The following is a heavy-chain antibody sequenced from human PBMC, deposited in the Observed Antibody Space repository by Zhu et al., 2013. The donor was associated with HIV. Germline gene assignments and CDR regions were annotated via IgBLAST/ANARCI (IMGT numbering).Heavy chain of an antibody. CDR3: ARARADGSYGDGYYYYGMDV. CDR1: GGTFSSYA. D-gene: IGHD4-17*01. V-gene: IGHV1-69*01. CDR2: IIPIFGTA. Sequence: QVQLVQSGAEVKKPGSSVKVSCKASGGTFSSYAISWVRQAPGQGLEWMGGIIPIFGTANYAQKFQGRVTITADESTSTAYMELSSLRSEDTAVYYCARARADGSYGDGYYYYGMDVWGQGTTVTVSS. J-gene: IGHJ6*02.